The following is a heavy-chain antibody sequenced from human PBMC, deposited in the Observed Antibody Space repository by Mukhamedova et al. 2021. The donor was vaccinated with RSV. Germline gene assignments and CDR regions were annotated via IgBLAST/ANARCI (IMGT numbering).Heavy chain of an antibody. Sequence: GSTNYNPSLKSRVTISLDTSKNQFSLNLNSVTAADTAMYYCARHRGGGVGAFAIWGQGQRVTVSS. CDR3: ARHRGGGVGAFAI. V-gene: IGHV4-59*08. D-gene: IGHD3-10*01. CDR2: GST. J-gene: IGHJ3*02.